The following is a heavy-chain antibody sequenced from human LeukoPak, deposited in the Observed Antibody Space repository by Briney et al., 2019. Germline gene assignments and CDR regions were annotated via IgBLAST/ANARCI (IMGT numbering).Heavy chain of an antibody. CDR1: GFTFSSYA. Sequence: GGSLRLSCAASGFTFSSYAMRWVRQAPGKGLEWVSAISGSGGSTYYADSVKGRFTISRDNSKNTLYLQMNSLRAEDTAVYYCAKDLQWLVSGVGFDYWGQGTLVTVSS. V-gene: IGHV3-23*01. D-gene: IGHD6-19*01. J-gene: IGHJ4*02. CDR2: ISGSGGST. CDR3: AKDLQWLVSGVGFDY.